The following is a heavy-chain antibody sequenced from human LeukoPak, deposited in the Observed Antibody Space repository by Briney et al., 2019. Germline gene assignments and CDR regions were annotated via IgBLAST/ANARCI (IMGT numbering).Heavy chain of an antibody. D-gene: IGHD2/OR15-2a*01. CDR2: INHSGST. CDR1: GGSFSAYH. CDR3: ARGSYYFDGIDNHYYYYYMDI. J-gene: IGHJ6*03. V-gene: IGHV4-34*01. Sequence: SETLSLTCCVYGGSFSAYHWTWIRQPPGMGLEWIGEINHSGSTNYTASLKPRLTISADTSKDQFSLKVSSVTAADAAVYYCARGSYYFDGIDNHYYYYYMDIWGEGTTVTVSS.